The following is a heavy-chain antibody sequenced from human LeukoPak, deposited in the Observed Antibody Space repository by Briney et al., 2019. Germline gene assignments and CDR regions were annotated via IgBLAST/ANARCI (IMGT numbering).Heavy chain of an antibody. Sequence: PGGSLRLSCAASGFTFSSYNMNWVRQAPGKGLEWVSYVSSSISTISYADSVKGRFTISRDNAKNSLYLQMNSLRDEDTAVYYCARLGGGATGYSYWGQGTLVTVSS. J-gene: IGHJ4*02. CDR3: ARLGGGATGYSY. D-gene: IGHD1-26*01. CDR1: GFTFSSYN. CDR2: VSSSISTI. V-gene: IGHV3-48*02.